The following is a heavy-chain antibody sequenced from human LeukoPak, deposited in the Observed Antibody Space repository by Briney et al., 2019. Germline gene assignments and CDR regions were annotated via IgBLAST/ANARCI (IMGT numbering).Heavy chain of an antibody. J-gene: IGHJ4*02. CDR2: IYYSGST. CDR1: GGSISSGGYY. D-gene: IGHD4-17*01. V-gene: IGHV4-31*03. CDR3: ARGSLYGDYGLTTFDY. Sequence: SETLSLTCTVSGGSISSGGYYWSWIRQHPGKGLERIGYIYYSGSTYYNPSLKSRVTISVDTSKNQFSLKLSSVTAADTAVYYCARGSLYGDYGLTTFDYWGQGTLVTVSS.